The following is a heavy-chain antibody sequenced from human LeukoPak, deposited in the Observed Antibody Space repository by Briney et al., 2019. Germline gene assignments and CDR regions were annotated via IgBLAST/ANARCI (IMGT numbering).Heavy chain of an antibody. CDR2: ITGSRSAT. Sequence: GGSLRLSCAASGFTFTSYAMGWVRQAPGKGLEWVSGITGSRSATYYADSVKGRFTISRDNAKNSLYLQMNSLRAEDTAVYYCAELGITMIGGVWGKGTTVTISS. CDR1: GFTFTSYA. D-gene: IGHD3-10*02. V-gene: IGHV3-23*01. CDR3: AELGITMIGGV. J-gene: IGHJ6*04.